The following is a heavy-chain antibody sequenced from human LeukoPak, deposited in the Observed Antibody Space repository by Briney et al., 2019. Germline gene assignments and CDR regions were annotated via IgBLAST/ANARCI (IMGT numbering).Heavy chain of an antibody. V-gene: IGHV4-4*07. CDR2: IYTSGST. CDR1: GGSISSYY. CDR3: ARDDDYGGNGGFDY. J-gene: IGHJ4*02. D-gene: IGHD4-23*01. Sequence: SETLSLTCTVSGGSISSYYWSWIRQPAGKGLEWIGRIYTSGSTNYNPSLKSRVTMSVDTSKSQFSLKLSSVTAADTAVYYCARDDDYGGNGGFDYWGQGTLVTVSS.